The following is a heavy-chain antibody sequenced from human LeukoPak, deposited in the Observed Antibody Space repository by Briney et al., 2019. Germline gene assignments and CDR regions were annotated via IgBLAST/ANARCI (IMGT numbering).Heavy chain of an antibody. Sequence: PSETLSLTCTVSGYSISSGYDWGWIRQPPGKGLEWIGSIYYRRTTYYNPSLKSRVTISVDTSKNQFSLKLSSVTAADTAVYYCAREVPYGSGSYYFDYWGQGTLVTVSS. D-gene: IGHD3-10*01. J-gene: IGHJ4*02. V-gene: IGHV4-38-2*02. CDR1: GYSISSGYD. CDR3: AREVPYGSGSYYFDY. CDR2: IYYRRTT.